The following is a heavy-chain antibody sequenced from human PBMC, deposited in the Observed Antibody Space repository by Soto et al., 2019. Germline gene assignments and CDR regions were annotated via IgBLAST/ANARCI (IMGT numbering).Heavy chain of an antibody. CDR3: AGECGSGSYLWFDP. D-gene: IGHD1-26*01. Sequence: PSETLSLTCTVSGGSISSGDYYWSWIRQPPGKGLEWIGYIYYSGSTYYNPSLKSRVTISVDTSKNQFSLKLSSVTAADTAVYYCAGECGSGSYLWFDPWGQGTLVTVSS. CDR2: IYYSGST. CDR1: GGSISSGDYY. J-gene: IGHJ5*02. V-gene: IGHV4-30-4*01.